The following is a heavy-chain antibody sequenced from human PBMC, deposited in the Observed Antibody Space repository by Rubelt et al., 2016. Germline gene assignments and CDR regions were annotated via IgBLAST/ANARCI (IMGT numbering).Heavy chain of an antibody. V-gene: IGHV1-8*01. Sequence: QVQLVQSGAEVRKPGASVKVSCKASGYTFTSYDINWVRQATGQGLEWMGWMNPNSGNTGLAQKFKGIVTMTRNTSISTAYMELSSLRSEDTAVYYCARAKVYSGRGDYWGQGTLVTVSS. CDR3: ARAKVYSGRGDY. J-gene: IGHJ4*02. CDR2: MNPNSGNT. CDR1: GYTFTSYD. D-gene: IGHD3-10*02.